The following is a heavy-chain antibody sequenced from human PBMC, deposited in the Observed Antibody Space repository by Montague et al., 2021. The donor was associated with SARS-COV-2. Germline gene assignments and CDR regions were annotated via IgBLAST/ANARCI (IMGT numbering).Heavy chain of an antibody. J-gene: IGHJ3*02. CDR1: GGSISSSSYC. CDR2: IYYSGST. D-gene: IGHD3-22*01. CDR3: ASPTYYYGSSGSDAFDI. Sequence: SETLSLTCTVSGGSISSSSYCWGWIRQPPGKGLEWIGSIYYSGSTYYNPSLKSRVTISVDTSKNQFSLKLSSVTAADTAVYYCASPTYYYGSSGSDAFDIWGQGTMVTVSS. V-gene: IGHV4-39*01.